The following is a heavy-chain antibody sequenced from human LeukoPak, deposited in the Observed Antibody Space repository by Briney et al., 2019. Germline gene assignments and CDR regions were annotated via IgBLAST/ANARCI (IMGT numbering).Heavy chain of an antibody. Sequence: GGSLRLSCAASGFTFSSYDMHWVRQAPGKGLEWVAVISYDGSNKYYADSVKGRFTISRDNSKNTLYLQMNSLRAEDTAVYYCAKDSLGWGQGTLVTVSS. CDR2: ISYDGSNK. J-gene: IGHJ4*02. CDR3: AKDSLG. V-gene: IGHV3-30*18. D-gene: IGHD7-27*01. CDR1: GFTFSSYD.